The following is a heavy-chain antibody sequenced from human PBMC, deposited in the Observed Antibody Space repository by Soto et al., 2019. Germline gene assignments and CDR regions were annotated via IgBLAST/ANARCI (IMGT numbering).Heavy chain of an antibody. Sequence: ASVKVSCKASGYTFTSYGISWVRQAPGQGLEWMGWISAYNGNTNYAQKLQGRVTMTTDTSTSTAYMELRSLRSDDTAVYYCARVSLSSPTSDYGDYGVDYWGQGTLVTVSS. CDR2: ISAYNGNT. J-gene: IGHJ4*02. CDR1: GYTFTSYG. V-gene: IGHV1-18*01. CDR3: ARVSLSSPTSDYGDYGVDY. D-gene: IGHD4-17*01.